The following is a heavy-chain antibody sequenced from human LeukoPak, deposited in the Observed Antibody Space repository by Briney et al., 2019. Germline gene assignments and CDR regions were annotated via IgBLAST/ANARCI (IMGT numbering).Heavy chain of an antibody. V-gene: IGHV1-2*02. J-gene: IGHJ4*02. Sequence: ASVKVSCKASGYTFTGYYMHWVRQAPGQGLEWMGCINPNSGGTNYAQKFQGRVTMTRDTSISTAYMELSRLRSDDTAVYYCARDRSPYSYGIDYFDYWGQGTLVTVSS. CDR3: ARDRSPYSYGIDYFDY. D-gene: IGHD5-18*01. CDR2: INPNSGGT. CDR1: GYTFTGYY.